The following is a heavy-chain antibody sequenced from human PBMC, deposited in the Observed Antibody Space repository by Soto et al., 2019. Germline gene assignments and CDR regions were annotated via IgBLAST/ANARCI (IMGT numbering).Heavy chain of an antibody. CDR3: AKDAYYGVYGEFDP. CDR2: ISGSGGST. D-gene: IGHD3-16*01. CDR1: GFTFSNYA. J-gene: IGHJ5*02. V-gene: IGHV3-23*01. Sequence: EVQLLESGGGLVQPGGSLRLSCAASGFTFSNYAMSWVRQAPGKGLEWVSAISGSGGSTYYADSVKGRFTISRDNSKNTLYLQMNSLRAEDAALYYNAKDAYYGVYGEFDPWCQGTLVTVST.